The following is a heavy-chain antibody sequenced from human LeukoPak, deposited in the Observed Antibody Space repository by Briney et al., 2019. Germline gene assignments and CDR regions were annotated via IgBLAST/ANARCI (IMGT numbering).Heavy chain of an antibody. CDR1: GGSISSSSYY. D-gene: IGHD6-13*01. J-gene: IGHJ4*02. CDR3: ARDVVGAAGPFNY. Sequence: PSETLSLTCTVSGGSISSSSYYWGWIRQPPGKGLEWIGTIYYTGTTYYNPSLKSRVTISVDTSKNQFSLKLNSVTAADTAVYYCARDVVGAAGPFNYWGQGILVTVSS. V-gene: IGHV4-39*07. CDR2: IYYTGTT.